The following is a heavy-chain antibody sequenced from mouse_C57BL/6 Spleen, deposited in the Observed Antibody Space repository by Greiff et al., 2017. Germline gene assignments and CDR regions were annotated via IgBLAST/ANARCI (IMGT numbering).Heavy chain of an antibody. CDR2: IDPSDSYT. V-gene: IGHV1-69*01. CDR3: ARCEGYSAMDD. J-gene: IGHJ4*01. CDR1: GYTFTSYW. Sequence: QVQLQQPGAELVMPGASVKLSCKASGYTFTSYWMHWVKPRPGQGLEWIGEIDPSDSYTNYNQQFKGKSTLTVDKSSSTAYMQLSSLTSEDSAVXYCARCEGYSAMDDWGQGTSVTVSS.